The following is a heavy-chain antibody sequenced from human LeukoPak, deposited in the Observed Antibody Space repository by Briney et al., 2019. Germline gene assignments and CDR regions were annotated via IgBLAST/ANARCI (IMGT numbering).Heavy chain of an antibody. D-gene: IGHD1-1*01. CDR3: ARGSTGVYWYLDV. V-gene: IGHV4-59*02. CDR1: GRSVSTFY. J-gene: IGHJ2*01. Sequence: PSETLSLTCIVSGRSVSTFYWSWLRQSPGTGLEWIGFVHDTGSTSYNPSLKSRVTISLETSKNQLSLMLTSVTAADTAMYYCARGSTGVYWYLDVWGRGTLVTVSS. CDR2: VHDTGST.